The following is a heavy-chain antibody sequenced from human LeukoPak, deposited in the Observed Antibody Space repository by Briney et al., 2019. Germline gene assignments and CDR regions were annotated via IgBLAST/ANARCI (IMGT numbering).Heavy chain of an antibody. D-gene: IGHD6-13*01. Sequence: KSGRSLRLSYAASAFTFSDYSMNWVRQAAGKVLEWVAYISSGSTYIYYADSVKGRFTISRDNAQRSMYLQMNSLRAEDTAVYYCARGYSSSWFSYYCYCMDVWGKGNTVTVSS. V-gene: IGHV3-21*01. CDR1: AFTFSDYS. CDR3: ARGYSSSWFSYYCYCMDV. J-gene: IGHJ6*03. CDR2: ISSGSTYI.